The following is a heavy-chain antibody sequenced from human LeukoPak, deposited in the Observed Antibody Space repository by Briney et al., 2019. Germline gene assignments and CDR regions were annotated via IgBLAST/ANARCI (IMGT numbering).Heavy chain of an antibody. V-gene: IGHV3-33*01. D-gene: IGHD3-3*01. CDR2: IWYDGSNK. Sequence: GRSLRLSCAASGFTFSSYGMHWVRQAPRKGLEWVAVIWYDGSNKYYADSVKGRFTISRDNSKNTLYLQMNSLRAEDTALYYCARDGDYYYGMDVWGQGTTVTVSS. CDR1: GFTFSSYG. CDR3: ARDGDYYYGMDV. J-gene: IGHJ6*02.